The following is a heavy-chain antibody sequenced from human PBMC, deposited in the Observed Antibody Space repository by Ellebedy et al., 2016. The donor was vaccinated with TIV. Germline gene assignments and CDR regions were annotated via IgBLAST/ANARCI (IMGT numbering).Heavy chain of an antibody. V-gene: IGHV2-70*11. J-gene: IGHJ4*02. D-gene: IGHD6-6*01. Sequence: SGPTLVKPTQTLTLTCTFSGFSLNTYTMCVNWIRQPPGKAPEWLARIDYDDDKYYSTSLRTRLTISKDTSRDQVVLTMTNMDPADTATYYCARKYGSSGLDFWGQGALVTVSS. CDR1: GFSLNTYTMC. CDR2: IDYDDDK. CDR3: ARKYGSSGLDF.